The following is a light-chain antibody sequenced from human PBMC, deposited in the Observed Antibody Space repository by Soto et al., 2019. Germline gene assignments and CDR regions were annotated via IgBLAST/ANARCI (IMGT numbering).Light chain of an antibody. V-gene: IGKV1-5*01. CDR3: QQYHTYST. J-gene: IGKJ2*01. CDR1: QSIVSW. Sequence: DIQMTQSPSTLSASVGDRVTITCRASQSIVSWLAWYQLKPGKAPRLLIYDASTLESGVPSRFGGSGSGTEFSLTISGLQPDDFAAYYCQQYHTYSTFGQGTKLEIK. CDR2: DAS.